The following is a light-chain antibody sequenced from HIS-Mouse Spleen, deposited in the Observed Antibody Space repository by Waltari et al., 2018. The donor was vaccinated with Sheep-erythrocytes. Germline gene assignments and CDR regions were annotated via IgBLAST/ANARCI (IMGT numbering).Light chain of an antibody. CDR3: QQLNSYPHT. V-gene: IGKV1-9*01. Sequence: DIQLTQSPSFLSASVGDRVTITCRASQGISSYLAWYQQKPGKAPKLLTYAASTLQSGVPSRFSGSGSGTEFTLTISSLKPEDFATYYCQQLNSYPHTFGQGTKLEIK. CDR1: QGISSY. J-gene: IGKJ2*01. CDR2: AAS.